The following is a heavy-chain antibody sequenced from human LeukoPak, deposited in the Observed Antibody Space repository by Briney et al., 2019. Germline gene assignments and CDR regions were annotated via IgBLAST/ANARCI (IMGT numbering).Heavy chain of an antibody. J-gene: IGHJ2*01. CDR3: AKRGGYWYFDL. D-gene: IGHD3-10*01. Sequence: SETLSLTCPVSGGSISSGSYYWSWIRQPAGKGLEWIGRIYTSGSTNYNSSFKSRVTISVDTSKNQFSLKLSSVTAADTAVYYCAKRGGYWYFDLWGRGTLVTVSS. CDR2: IYTSGST. CDR1: GGSISSGSYY. V-gene: IGHV4-61*02.